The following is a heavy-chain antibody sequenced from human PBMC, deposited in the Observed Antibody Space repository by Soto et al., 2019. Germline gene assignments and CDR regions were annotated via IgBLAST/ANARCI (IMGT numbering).Heavy chain of an antibody. J-gene: IGHJ5*02. Sequence: SVKVSCKASGGTFSSYAISWVRQAPGQGLEWMGGIIPIFGTANYAQKFQGRVTITADKSTSTAYMELSSLRAEDTAVYYCASDLGDGGRGAYSFDPWGQGTLVTVSS. CDR1: GGTFSSYA. CDR2: IIPIFGTA. V-gene: IGHV1-69*06. CDR3: ASDLGDGGRGAYSFDP. D-gene: IGHD1-26*01.